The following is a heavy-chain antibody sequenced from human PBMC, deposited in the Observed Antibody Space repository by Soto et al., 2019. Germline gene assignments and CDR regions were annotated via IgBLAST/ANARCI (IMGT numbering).Heavy chain of an antibody. CDR2: IYWDDDK. Sequence: QITLKESGPTLVKPTQTLTLTCTFSGFSLSTSGLGVVWIRQPPGKALEWLALIYWDDDKRDSPFLKSRLTITKDTSKNQVVLTMTNMDPVDTSTYYCAHSPYSSSSYYFDYWGQGTLVTVSS. CDR3: AHSPYSSSSYYFDY. J-gene: IGHJ4*02. CDR1: GFSLSTSGLG. V-gene: IGHV2-5*02. D-gene: IGHD6-6*01.